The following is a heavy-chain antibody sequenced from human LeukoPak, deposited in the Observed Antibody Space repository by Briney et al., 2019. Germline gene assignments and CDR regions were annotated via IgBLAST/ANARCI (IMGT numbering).Heavy chain of an antibody. V-gene: IGHV3-21*01. J-gene: IGHJ6*02. D-gene: IGHD1-26*01. CDR1: GFTFSNYN. CDR3: ARVRSGSSAGNYGMDV. CDR2: ISYSSNYI. Sequence: PGGSLRLSCAASGFTFSNYNMNWVRQAPGKGLEWVSSISYSSNYIYYADSVKGRFTISRDNAKNTLYLQMNSLRAEDTAVYYCARVRSGSSAGNYGMDVWGQGTTVTVSS.